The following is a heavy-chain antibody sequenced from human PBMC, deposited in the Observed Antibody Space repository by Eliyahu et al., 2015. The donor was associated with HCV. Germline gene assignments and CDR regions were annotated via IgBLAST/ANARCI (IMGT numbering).Heavy chain of an antibody. V-gene: IGHV4-39*01. CDR1: GGSISSSSYY. Sequence: QLQLQESGPGLVKPSETLSLTCTVSGGSISSSSYYWGWIRQPPGKGLEWIGSIYYSGSTYYNPSLKSRVTISVDTSKNQFSLKLSSVTAADTAVYYCARHSVVDTAEFDYWGQGTLVTVSS. D-gene: IGHD5-18*01. J-gene: IGHJ4*02. CDR2: IYYSGST. CDR3: ARHSVVDTAEFDY.